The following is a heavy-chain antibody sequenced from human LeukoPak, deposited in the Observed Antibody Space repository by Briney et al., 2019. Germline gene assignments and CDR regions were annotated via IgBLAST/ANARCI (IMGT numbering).Heavy chain of an antibody. CDR3: ARGSSSWYYFDY. CDR1: GASISDYY. V-gene: IGHV4-34*01. Sequence: ASETLSLTCTVSGASISDYYWSWIRQPPGRGLEWIGEINHSGSTNYNPSLKSRVTISVDTSKNQFSLKLSSVTAADTAVYYCARGSSSWYYFDYWGQGTLVTVSS. CDR2: INHSGST. D-gene: IGHD6-13*01. J-gene: IGHJ4*02.